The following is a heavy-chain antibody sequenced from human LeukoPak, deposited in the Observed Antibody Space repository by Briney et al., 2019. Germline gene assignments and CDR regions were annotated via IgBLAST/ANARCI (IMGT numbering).Heavy chain of an antibody. CDR3: ARLPTYCSSTSCQDY. V-gene: IGHV1-69*05. D-gene: IGHD2-2*01. CDR2: IIPIFGTA. Sequence: ASVKVSCKASGGTFSSYAISWVRQAPGQGLEWMGGIIPIFGTANYAQKFQGRVTITTDESTSTAYMELSSPRSEDTAVYYCARLPTYCSSTSCQDYWGQGTLVTVSS. J-gene: IGHJ4*02. CDR1: GGTFSSYA.